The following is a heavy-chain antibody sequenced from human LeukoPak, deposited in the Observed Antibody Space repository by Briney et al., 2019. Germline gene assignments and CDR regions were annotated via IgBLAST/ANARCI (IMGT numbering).Heavy chain of an antibody. V-gene: IGHV3-23*01. J-gene: IGHJ4*02. CDR3: AKGYNYGYLDY. Sequence: GGSLRLSCAASGFTFSSYGMYWVRQAPGKGLEWGSAITGSGGSTYYADSVMGRFTISRDNSKNTLYLQMNSLRAEDTAVYYCAKGYNYGYLDYWGQGTLVTVSS. CDR2: ITGSGGST. D-gene: IGHD5-18*01. CDR1: GFTFSSYG.